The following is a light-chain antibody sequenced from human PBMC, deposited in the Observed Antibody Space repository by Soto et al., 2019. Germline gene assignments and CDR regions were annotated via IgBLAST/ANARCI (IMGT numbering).Light chain of an antibody. CDR1: STNIGSYNY. CDR2: DVT. Sequence: QSVLTQPASVSGSPEQSITISCTGSSTNIGSYNYVAWYQQHPGQAPKLIIYDVTNRPSGVSDRFSGSKSDNTASLTISGLQAEEEVHYYCSSYTPASSLGVIFGGGTKVTVL. V-gene: IGLV2-14*03. J-gene: IGLJ2*01. CDR3: SSYTPASSLGVI.